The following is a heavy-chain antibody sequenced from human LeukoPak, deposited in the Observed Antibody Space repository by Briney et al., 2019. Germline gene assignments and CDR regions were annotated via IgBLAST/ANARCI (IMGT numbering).Heavy chain of an antibody. Sequence: SETLSLTCTVSGGSISSYYWSWIRQPAGKGLEWIGRIYTSGSTNYNPSLKSRVTMSVDTSKNQFSLKLSSVTAADTAVYYCARGGGTTRRDDAFDIWGQGTMVTVSS. CDR2: IYTSGST. CDR1: GGSISSYY. V-gene: IGHV4-4*07. J-gene: IGHJ3*02. CDR3: ARGGGTTRRDDAFDI. D-gene: IGHD1-7*01.